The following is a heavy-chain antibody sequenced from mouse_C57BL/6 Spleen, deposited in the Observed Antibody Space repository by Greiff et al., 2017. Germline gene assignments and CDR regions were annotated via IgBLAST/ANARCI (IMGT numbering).Heavy chain of an antibody. J-gene: IGHJ1*03. CDR1: GYTFTDYN. D-gene: IGHD1-1*01. Sequence: VQLQQSGPELVKPGASVKMSCKASGYTFTDYNMHWVKQSHGKSLEWIGYLNPNNGGTSYNQKFKGKATLTVNKSSSTSYMGLRSLTSEDSAVYYCANYYGSGDWYFDVWGTGTTVTVSS. CDR2: LNPNNGGT. CDR3: ANYYGSGDWYFDV. V-gene: IGHV1-22*01.